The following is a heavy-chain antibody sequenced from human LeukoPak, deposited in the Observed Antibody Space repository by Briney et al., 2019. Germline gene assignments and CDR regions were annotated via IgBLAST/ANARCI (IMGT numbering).Heavy chain of an antibody. CDR1: GXTFSSYA. D-gene: IGHD5-18*01. Sequence: PGGSLRLSCAASGXTFSSYAMSWVRQAPGKGLEWVSAISGSGGSTYYADSVKGRFTISRDNSKNTLYLQMNSLRAEDTAVYCCAKGYSYGPSKYYFDYWGQGTLVTVSS. CDR3: AKGYSYGPSKYYFDY. J-gene: IGHJ4*02. CDR2: ISGSGGST. V-gene: IGHV3-23*01.